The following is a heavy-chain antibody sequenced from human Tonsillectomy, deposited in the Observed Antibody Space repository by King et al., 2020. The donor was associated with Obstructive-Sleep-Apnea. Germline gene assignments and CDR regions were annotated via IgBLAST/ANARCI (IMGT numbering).Heavy chain of an antibody. CDR1: GYTFTNYY. CDR2: INPSGVGT. D-gene: IGHD3-16*01. J-gene: IGHJ6*02. CDR3: SRDRVGGGYYYGMDV. V-gene: IGHV1-46*03. Sequence: QLVQSGAEVKKPGASVKVSCKASGYTFTNYYMHWVRQAPGQGLEWMGIINPSGVGTHYSQKFQGRVTLTRDTSTSTVYMELSSLRSEDTAVYYCSRDRVGGGYYYGMDVWGQGTTVTVSS.